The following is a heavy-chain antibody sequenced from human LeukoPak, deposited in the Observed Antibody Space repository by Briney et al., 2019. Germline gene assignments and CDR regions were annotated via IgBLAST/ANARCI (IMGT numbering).Heavy chain of an antibody. V-gene: IGHV3-21*01. Sequence: GGSLRLSCAASGFTFSSYGMNWVRQAPGKGLEWVSSISSSSSYIYYADSVKGRFTISRDNAKNSLYLQMNSLRAEDTAVYYCARGSRDYGSGSYPTYWGQGTLVTVSS. CDR2: ISSSSSYI. D-gene: IGHD3-10*01. CDR3: ARGSRDYGSGSYPTY. J-gene: IGHJ4*02. CDR1: GFTFSSYG.